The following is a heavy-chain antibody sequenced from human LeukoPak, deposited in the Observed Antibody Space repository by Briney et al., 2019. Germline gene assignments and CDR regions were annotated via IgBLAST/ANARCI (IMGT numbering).Heavy chain of an antibody. CDR2: INQSGST. CDR1: GGSFSGYY. J-gene: IGHJ4*02. D-gene: IGHD1-26*01. Sequence: SETLSLTCAVYGGSFSGYYWSWIRQPPGKGLEWIGEINQSGSTNYNPSLKSRVTISVDTSKNQFSLKLSSVTAADTAVYYCARMGATTYYFAYWGQGTLVTVSS. V-gene: IGHV4-34*01. CDR3: ARMGATTYYFAY.